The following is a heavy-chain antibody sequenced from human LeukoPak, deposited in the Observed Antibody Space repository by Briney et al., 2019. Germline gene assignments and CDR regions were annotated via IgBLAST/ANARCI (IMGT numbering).Heavy chain of an antibody. CDR1: GYTFTGYY. CDR3: ARKLSSMYPPYFDY. Sequence: ASVKVSCKTSGYTFTGYYIHWVRQAPGQGLEWMGWLNPNIGAKEYAQRFQGRITLTRDTPIATAYMELNGLTYDDTAIYHCARKLSSMYPPYFDYWGQGTRVTVSS. CDR2: LNPNIGAK. V-gene: IGHV1-2*02. J-gene: IGHJ4*02. D-gene: IGHD6-13*01.